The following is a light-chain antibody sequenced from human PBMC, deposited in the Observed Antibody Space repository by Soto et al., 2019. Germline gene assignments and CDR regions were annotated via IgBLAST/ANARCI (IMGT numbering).Light chain of an antibody. Sequence: DIQMTQSPSTLSASVGDRVTITCRASQSISSWLAWYQQKPGKAPKLLIYDASSLESGVPSMFSGSGSGTEFTLTISSLQPDDFATYYCQQYKSYRTFGQGTKVDIK. CDR3: QQYKSYRT. CDR1: QSISSW. J-gene: IGKJ1*01. CDR2: DAS. V-gene: IGKV1-5*01.